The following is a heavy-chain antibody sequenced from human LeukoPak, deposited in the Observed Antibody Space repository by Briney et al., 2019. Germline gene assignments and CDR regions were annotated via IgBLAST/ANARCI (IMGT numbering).Heavy chain of an antibody. J-gene: IGHJ3*02. V-gene: IGHV4-59*01. CDR3: ARGGPGDIVVVVAASDAFDI. D-gene: IGHD2-15*01. CDR1: GGSISSYY. Sequence: SETLSLTCTVSGGSISSYYWSWIRQPPGKGLGWIGYIYYSGSTNYNPSLKSRVTISVDTSKNQFSLKLSSVTAADTAVYYCARGGPGDIVVVVAASDAFDIWGQGTMVTVSS. CDR2: IYYSGST.